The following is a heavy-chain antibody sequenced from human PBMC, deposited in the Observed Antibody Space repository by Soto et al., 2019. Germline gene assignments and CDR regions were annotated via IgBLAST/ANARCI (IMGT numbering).Heavy chain of an antibody. V-gene: IGHV1-8*02. CDR2: MNPNSGNT. CDR3: AGGNFRY. D-gene: IGHD1-7*01. CDR1: GYNFNTFD. Sequence: ASVKVSCKASGYNFNTFDIYWVRQASGHGLEWMGWMNPNSGNTGYAQELRGRVTKTRNTSNTTAYMELTSLTSDDTGVYYCAGGNFRYWGQGTLVTVSS. J-gene: IGHJ4*02.